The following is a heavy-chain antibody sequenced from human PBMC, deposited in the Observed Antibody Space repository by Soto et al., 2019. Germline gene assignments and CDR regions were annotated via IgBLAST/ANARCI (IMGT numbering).Heavy chain of an antibody. CDR3: AGAISGYVT. CDR2: INAGNGDT. D-gene: IGHD5-12*01. Sequence: QVQLVQSGAEIKKPGASVKLSCKASGITYNTYAIHWVRQAPGQGLEWMGWINAGNGDTRYSQNFQGRVTLTRDTSASTVYMDLGSLKSEDTGVYYCAGAISGYVTWGQGPLVTVSS. CDR1: GITYNTYA. V-gene: IGHV1-3*01. J-gene: IGHJ4*02.